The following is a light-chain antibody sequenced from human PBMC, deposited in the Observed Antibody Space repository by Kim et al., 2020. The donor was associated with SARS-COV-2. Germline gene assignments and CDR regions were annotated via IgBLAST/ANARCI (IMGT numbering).Light chain of an antibody. J-gene: IGLJ2*01. CDR1: ESNSGGLN. V-gene: IGLV1-47*01. Sequence: GQRVTLSCSGSESNSGGLNVYGYQQFPGTAPKLLIYMDNQRPSGVPDRFSGSKSGTTASLAITGLRSEDEADYYCASWDDSLSGSVFGGGTQLTVL. CDR2: MDN. CDR3: ASWDDSLSGSV.